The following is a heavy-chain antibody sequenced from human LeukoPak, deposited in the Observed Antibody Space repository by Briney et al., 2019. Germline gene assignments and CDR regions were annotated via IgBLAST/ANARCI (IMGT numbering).Heavy chain of an antibody. CDR1: RFTFSSYW. J-gene: IGHJ4*02. D-gene: IGHD2-15*01. Sequence: GGSLRLSCEASRFTFSSYWMSWVRQAPGKGLEWVANIKDNGSQKNYIDSVKGRFTISRDNAKASLFLQMNSLSSEDTAVYYCARRNSGTWWSFDSWGQGTLVTVSS. V-gene: IGHV3-7*01. CDR3: ARRNSGTWWSFDS. CDR2: IKDNGSQK.